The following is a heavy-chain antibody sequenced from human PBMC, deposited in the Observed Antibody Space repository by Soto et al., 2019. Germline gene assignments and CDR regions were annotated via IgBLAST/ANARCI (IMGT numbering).Heavy chain of an antibody. D-gene: IGHD3-3*01. CDR1: GFTFSSYK. J-gene: IGHJ4*02. CDR3: ARESTIFGIVTAYNFDY. CDR2: ISSSSSTI. Sequence: PGGSLRLSCAASGFTFSSYKMNWVRQAPGKGLEWVSYISSSSSTIDYADSVKGRFTISRDNAKNSLYLQMNSLRADDTAVYYCARESTIFGIVTAYNFDYWAQRTLVTVSS. V-gene: IGHV3-48*01.